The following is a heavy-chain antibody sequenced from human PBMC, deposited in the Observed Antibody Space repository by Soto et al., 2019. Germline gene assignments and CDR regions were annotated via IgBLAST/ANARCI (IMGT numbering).Heavy chain of an antibody. CDR1: WCTLSRSA. CDR3: TPEGSRSLYYFDD. J-gene: IGHJ4*02. V-gene: IGHV3-30-3*01. CDR2: ISYDGSNK. Sequence: PXGCLLLSGAASWCTLSRSAMHWARQAPGKGLEWVAAISYDGSNKYYAESVKGRFTISRDNSKNKLYLQMNSLRAEDTAVYYCTPEGSRSLYYFDDWGQGTLVTVSS. D-gene: IGHD2-15*01.